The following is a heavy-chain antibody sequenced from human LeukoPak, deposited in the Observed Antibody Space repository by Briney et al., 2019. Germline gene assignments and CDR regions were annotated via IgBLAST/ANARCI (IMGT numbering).Heavy chain of an antibody. J-gene: IGHJ4*02. V-gene: IGHV3-7*01. D-gene: IGHD2-2*02. CDR1: GFTFSSSW. Sequence: GGSLRLSCAASGFTFSSSWMSWVRQAPGKGLEWVANIKQDGSEKYYVDSVKGRFTISRDNAKNSLYLQMNRLRAEDTAVYFCARVVPPLYHFDYWGQGTLVTVSS. CDR2: IKQDGSEK. CDR3: ARVVPPLYHFDY.